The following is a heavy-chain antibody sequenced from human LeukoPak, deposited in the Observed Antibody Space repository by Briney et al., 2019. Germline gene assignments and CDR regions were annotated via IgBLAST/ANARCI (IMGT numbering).Heavy chain of an antibody. CDR2: IKQDGNEK. D-gene: IGHD5-12*01. Sequence: GGSLRLSCAASGFTFNSYWMNWVRQAPGKGLEWVANIKQDGNEKYYVDSVKGRFTISRDNAKNSLYLQMNSLRVEDTAIYYCARGGYDWGQGTLVTVSS. J-gene: IGHJ4*02. CDR3: ARGGYD. CDR1: GFTFNSYW. V-gene: IGHV3-7*01.